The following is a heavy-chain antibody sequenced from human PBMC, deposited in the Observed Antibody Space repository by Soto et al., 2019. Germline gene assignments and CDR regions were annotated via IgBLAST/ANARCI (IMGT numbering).Heavy chain of an antibody. D-gene: IGHD4-17*01. J-gene: IGHJ3*02. V-gene: IGHV3-30*18. CDR3: AKEKTTVTTDDAFEI. CDR1: GFTFSSYG. Sequence: GGSLRLSCAASGFTFSSYGMHWVRQAPGKGLEWVAVISYDGSNKYYADSVKGRFTISRDNSKNTLYLQMNSLRAEDTAVYYCAKEKTTVTTDDAFEIWGQGTMVTVSS. CDR2: ISYDGSNK.